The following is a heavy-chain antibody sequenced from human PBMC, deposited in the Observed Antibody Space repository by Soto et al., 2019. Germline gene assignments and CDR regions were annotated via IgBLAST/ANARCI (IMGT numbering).Heavy chain of an antibody. D-gene: IGHD4-17*01. CDR1: GDTFRTYV. CDR3: ARVSGDAYGDYYVFDG. CDR2: IIPIFGTS. J-gene: IGHJ3*01. Sequence: QVQVVQSGAEVKKPGSSVKVSCKASGDTFRTYVIGWVRQAPGQGLEWMGGIIPIFGTSNYAENFQGRVTITADSPTSRAYMELSGLGSEDTAVYYCARVSGDAYGDYYVFDGWGQGTMVTVSS. V-gene: IGHV1-69*06.